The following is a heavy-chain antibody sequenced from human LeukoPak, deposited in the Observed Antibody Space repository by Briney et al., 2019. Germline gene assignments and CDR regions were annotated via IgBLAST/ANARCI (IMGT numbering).Heavy chain of an antibody. Sequence: GGSLRLSCAASGFTFSSYWMSWVRQAPGKGLEWVANIKQDGSEKYYVDSVKGRFTISRDNAKNSLYLQMNSLRAEDTAVHYCARAAGSGYEYYFDYWGQGTLVTVSS. CDR3: ARAAGSGYEYYFDY. CDR1: GFTFSSYW. V-gene: IGHV3-7*01. D-gene: IGHD3-3*01. CDR2: IKQDGSEK. J-gene: IGHJ4*02.